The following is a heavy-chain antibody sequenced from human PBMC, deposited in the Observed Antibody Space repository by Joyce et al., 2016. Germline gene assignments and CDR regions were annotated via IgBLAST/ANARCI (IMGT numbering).Heavy chain of an antibody. Sequence: EVQLVESGGGLVQPGGSLRLSCAASGLTFRDYWMTWVRQAPGKGLEWVANIKQDGREKYYVDSVKGRFTISRDNAKNSLSLQMNSLRAEDAAMYYCASSSSSLYDSGNYYHLPYFDSWGQGTLVTVSS. CDR2: IKQDGREK. J-gene: IGHJ4*02. V-gene: IGHV3-7*03. D-gene: IGHD3-10*01. CDR1: GLTFRDYW. CDR3: ASSSSSLYDSGNYYHLPYFDS.